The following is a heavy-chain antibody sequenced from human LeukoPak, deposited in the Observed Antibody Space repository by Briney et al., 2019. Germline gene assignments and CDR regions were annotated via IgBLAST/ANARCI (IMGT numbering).Heavy chain of an antibody. Sequence: ASVKVSCKSSGYTFTSYDINWVRQATGQGLEWMGWMNPNSGNTGYAQKFQGRVTMTRNTSISTAYMELSCLRSEDTAVYYCARGPGLRCSGGSCYFDKWGQGTLVTVSS. CDR2: MNPNSGNT. CDR1: GYTFTSYD. CDR3: ARGPGLRCSGGSCYFDK. J-gene: IGHJ4*02. V-gene: IGHV1-8*01. D-gene: IGHD2-15*01.